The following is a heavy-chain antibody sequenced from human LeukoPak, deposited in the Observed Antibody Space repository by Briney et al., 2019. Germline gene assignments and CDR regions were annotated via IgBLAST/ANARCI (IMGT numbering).Heavy chain of an antibody. CDR1: GASISNYY. Sequence: KPSETLSLTCTVSGASISNYYWIWIRQPAGKGLEWIGRIYTGGSTNYNPSLKSRVTMSVDTSKNQFSLKLSFVTAADTAVYYCARGVAAPGTGGLSWFDPWGQGTLVTVSS. D-gene: IGHD6-13*01. V-gene: IGHV4-4*07. CDR3: ARGVAAPGTGGLSWFDP. CDR2: IYTGGST. J-gene: IGHJ5*02.